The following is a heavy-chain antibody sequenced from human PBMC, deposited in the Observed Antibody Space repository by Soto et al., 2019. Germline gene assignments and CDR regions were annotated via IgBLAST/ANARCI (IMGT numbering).Heavy chain of an antibody. CDR3: AKPQTTYSSGWSDAFDI. CDR2: ISSSGTST. J-gene: IGHJ3*02. CDR1: GFTFNKYT. Sequence: GGSLRLSCAASGFTFNKYTFNWVRQAPGKGLEWVSAISSSGTSTSYTDSVKGRFTISRDNSNDTLYLQMNSLSAEDSAVYYCAKPQTTYSSGWSDAFDIWGQGTMVTVSS. V-gene: IGHV3-23*01. D-gene: IGHD6-19*01.